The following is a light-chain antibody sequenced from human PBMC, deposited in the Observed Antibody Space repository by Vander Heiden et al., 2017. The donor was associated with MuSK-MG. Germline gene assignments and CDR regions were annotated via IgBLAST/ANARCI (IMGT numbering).Light chain of an antibody. CDR1: SSDGGSYNR. CDR2: EVS. Sequence: QSALTHPPSVSGSPGQSVPISCTGTSSDGGSYNRVSWYQQPPGTAPQLMIDEVSNRPSGVPDRVSGSKSGNTASLTISGLQAEDEADDYCSLYTSSSTLVFGGGTKLTVL. J-gene: IGLJ2*01. CDR3: SLYTSSSTLV. V-gene: IGLV2-18*01.